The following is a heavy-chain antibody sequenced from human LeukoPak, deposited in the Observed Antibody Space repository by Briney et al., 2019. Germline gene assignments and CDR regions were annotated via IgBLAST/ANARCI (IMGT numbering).Heavy chain of an antibody. CDR1: GFTFDDYG. V-gene: IGHV3-20*04. CDR2: ICWNGGCT. J-gene: IGHJ4*02. CDR3: AKALDSSGYLPYYFDY. Sequence: GGSLRLSCEASGFTFDDYGMSWVRQAPGKGLEWISGICWNGGCTGYADFVKGRFTISRDNAKNSLYLQMNSLRAEDTAVYYCAKALDSSGYLPYYFDYWGQGTLVTVSS. D-gene: IGHD3-22*01.